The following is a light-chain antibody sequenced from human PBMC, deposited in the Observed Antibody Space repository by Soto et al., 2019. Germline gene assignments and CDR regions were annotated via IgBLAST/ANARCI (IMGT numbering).Light chain of an antibody. V-gene: IGLV2-14*03. Sequence: QSALTQPASVSGSPGQSITISCTGTSSDVGGYSSVSWYQHHPGKAPKLMIYDVSSRPSWVSNRFSGSKSGNTASLTVSGLQAEDEAHYYCSSYTSSGIYVVFGGGTKLTVL. J-gene: IGLJ2*01. CDR1: SSDVGGYSS. CDR3: SSYTSSGIYVV. CDR2: DVS.